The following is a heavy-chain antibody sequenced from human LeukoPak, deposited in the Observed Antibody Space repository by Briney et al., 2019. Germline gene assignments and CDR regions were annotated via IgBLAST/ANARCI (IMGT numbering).Heavy chain of an antibody. CDR3: ARQTGSGLFILP. CDR1: GGSFSGYY. D-gene: IGHD3/OR15-3a*01. J-gene: IGHJ4*02. V-gene: IGHV4-34*01. Sequence: SETLSLTCAVYGGSFSGYYWSWLRQPPGKGLEWIGEINHSGSTNYNPSLTSRGTISVDTSKNQFSLKLSSVTAADTAVYYCARQTGSGLFILPGGQGTLVTVSS. CDR2: INHSGST.